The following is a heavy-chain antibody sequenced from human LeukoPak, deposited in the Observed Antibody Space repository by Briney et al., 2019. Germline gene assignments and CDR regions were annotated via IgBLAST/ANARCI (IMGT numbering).Heavy chain of an antibody. Sequence: GGSLRLSCAASGFTFSSYGMHWVRQAPGKGLEWVAVIWYDGSNKYYADSVKGRFTISRDNSKNTLYLQMNSLRAEDTAVYYCASVGSPGIRAEGEDAFDIWGQGTMVTASS. CDR3: ASVGSPGIRAEGEDAFDI. CDR2: IWYDGSNK. J-gene: IGHJ3*02. V-gene: IGHV3-33*01. D-gene: IGHD6-13*01. CDR1: GFTFSSYG.